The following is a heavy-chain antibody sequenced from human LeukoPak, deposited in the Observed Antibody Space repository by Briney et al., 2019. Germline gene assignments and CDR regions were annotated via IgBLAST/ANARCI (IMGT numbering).Heavy chain of an antibody. J-gene: IGHJ4*02. CDR1: GFTFSSYW. Sequence: GGSLRLSCAASGFTFSSYWMGWVRQAPGKGREWVANIKQDGSEKYYVDSVKGRFTISRDNAKNSLYLQMNSLRAEDTAVYYCARDSYGDYAFDYWGQGTLVTVSS. CDR2: IKQDGSEK. CDR3: ARDSYGDYAFDY. D-gene: IGHD4-17*01. V-gene: IGHV3-7*01.